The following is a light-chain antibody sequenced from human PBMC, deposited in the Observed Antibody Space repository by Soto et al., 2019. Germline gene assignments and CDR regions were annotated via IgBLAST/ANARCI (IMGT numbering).Light chain of an antibody. CDR3: QQYGSSPET. CDR1: ESVNRN. J-gene: IGKJ1*01. V-gene: IGKV3-15*01. Sequence: EIVMTQSPATLSVSPGGRATLSCRASESVNRNLAWYQQRPGQSPRLLLYGASTRATGTPARFSGSGSGTEFTLTISRLEPEDFAVYYCQQYGSSPETFGQGTKVEIK. CDR2: GAS.